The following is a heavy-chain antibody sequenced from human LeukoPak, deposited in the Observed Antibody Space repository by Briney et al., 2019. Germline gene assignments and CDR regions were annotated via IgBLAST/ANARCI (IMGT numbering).Heavy chain of an antibody. CDR3: AKAWGYYYDSSGYWKD. V-gene: IGHV3-23*01. D-gene: IGHD3-22*01. CDR1: GFTFSSYA. J-gene: IGHJ4*02. Sequence: GGSLRLSCAASGFTFSSYAMSWVRQAPGKGLEWVSAISGSGGSTYYADSVKGRFTISRDNSKNTLCLQMNSLRAEDTAVYYCAKAWGYYYDSSGYWKDWGQGTLVTVSS. CDR2: ISGSGGST.